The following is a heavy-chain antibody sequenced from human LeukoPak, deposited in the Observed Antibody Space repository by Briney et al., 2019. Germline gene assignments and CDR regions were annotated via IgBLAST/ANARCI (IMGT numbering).Heavy chain of an antibody. J-gene: IGHJ4*02. Sequence: GGSLRLPCAASGFTFRNYGMHWVRQAPGKGLEWVSLISDSGGRIYYADSVKGRFTISRDNAKNSLYLQMNSLRAEDTAVYYCARGVGPTGFSYWGQGTLVTVSS. CDR2: ISDSGGRI. CDR3: ARGVGPTGFSY. D-gene: IGHD1-26*01. CDR1: GFTFRNYG. V-gene: IGHV3-21*01.